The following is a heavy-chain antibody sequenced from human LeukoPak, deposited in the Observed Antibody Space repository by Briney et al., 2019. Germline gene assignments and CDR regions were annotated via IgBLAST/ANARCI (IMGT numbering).Heavy chain of an antibody. CDR1: GFTVSSNY. D-gene: IGHD2-2*01. CDR3: ARAAYCSSTSCYEPYFDY. J-gene: IGHJ4*02. CDR2: IYSGGST. Sequence: GGSLRLSCAASGFTVSSNYMSWVRQAPGEGLEWVSVIYSGGSTYYADSVKGRFTISRDNSKNTLYLQMNSLRAEDTAVYYCARAAYCSSTSCYEPYFDYWGQGTLVTVSS. V-gene: IGHV3-66*01.